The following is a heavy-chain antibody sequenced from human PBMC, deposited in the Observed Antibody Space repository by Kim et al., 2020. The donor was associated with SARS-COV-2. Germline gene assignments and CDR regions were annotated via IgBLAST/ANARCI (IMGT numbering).Heavy chain of an antibody. CDR1: GYSFTSYW. J-gene: IGHJ4*02. D-gene: IGHD5-18*01. V-gene: IGHV5-51*01. CDR3: ARRRTHRRQLWLPFDY. Sequence: GESLKISCKGSGYSFTSYWIGWVRQMPGKGLEWMGIIYPGDSDTRYSPSFQGQVTISADKSISTAYLQWSSLKASDTAMYYCARRRTHRRQLWLPFDYWGQGTLVTVSS. CDR2: IYPGDSDT.